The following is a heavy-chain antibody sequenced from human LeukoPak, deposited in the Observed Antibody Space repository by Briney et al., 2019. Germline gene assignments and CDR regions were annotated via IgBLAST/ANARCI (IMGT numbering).Heavy chain of an antibody. CDR2: FDPEDVET. CDR3: ATYSGYAAY. J-gene: IGHJ4*02. Sequence: ASVKVSCKVSGYTLTELAIDWVRQAPGKGLEWMGGFDPEDVETIYAQKFQGRVTMTEDTYTDTAYMELSSLRSEDTAVYYCATYSGYAAYWGQGTLVSVSS. D-gene: IGHD5-12*01. CDR1: GYTLTELA. V-gene: IGHV1-24*01.